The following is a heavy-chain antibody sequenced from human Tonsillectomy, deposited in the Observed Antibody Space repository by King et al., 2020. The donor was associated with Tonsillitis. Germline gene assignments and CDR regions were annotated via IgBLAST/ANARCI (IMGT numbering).Heavy chain of an antibody. V-gene: IGHV3-30-3*01. CDR1: GFTFSSYA. J-gene: IGHJ6*02. CDR3: AREGITGTTGGIYYYYGMDV. Sequence: QLVQSGGGVVQPGRSLRLSCAASGFTFSSYAMHWVRQAPGKGLEWVAVILYDGSNKYYADSVKGRFTISRDNSKNTLYLQMNSLRAEDTAVYYCAREGITGTTGGIYYYYGMDVWGQGTTVTVSS. D-gene: IGHD1-7*01. CDR2: ILYDGSNK.